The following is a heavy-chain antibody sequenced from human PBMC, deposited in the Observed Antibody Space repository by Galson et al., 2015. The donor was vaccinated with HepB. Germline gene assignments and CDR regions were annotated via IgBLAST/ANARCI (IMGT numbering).Heavy chain of an antibody. Sequence: SLRLSCAASGFTFSSYWMSWVRQAPGKGLEWVANIKQDGSEKYYVDSVKGRFTISRDNAKNSLYLQMNSLRAEDTAVYYCASSQIHDYGDYGYYSYYGMDVWCQGTPVTVSS. J-gene: IGHJ6*02. CDR2: IKQDGSEK. D-gene: IGHD4-17*01. CDR3: ASSQIHDYGDYGYYSYYGMDV. V-gene: IGHV3-7*03. CDR1: GFTFSSYW.